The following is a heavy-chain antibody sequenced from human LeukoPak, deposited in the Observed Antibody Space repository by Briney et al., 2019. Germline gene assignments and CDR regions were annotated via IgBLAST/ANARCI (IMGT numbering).Heavy chain of an antibody. CDR1: GGSFSGYY. V-gene: IGHV4-34*01. D-gene: IGHD2-15*01. Sequence: SETLSLTCAVYGGSFSGYYWSWIRQSPGKGLEWIGEIKYTGSTNYNPSVKSRVTISGDTSKNQFSLHLSSVTAADTAVYYCARLGYCRGGTCNSYLQHWGQGTLVTVSS. CDR2: IKYTGST. J-gene: IGHJ1*01. CDR3: ARLGYCRGGTCNSYLQH.